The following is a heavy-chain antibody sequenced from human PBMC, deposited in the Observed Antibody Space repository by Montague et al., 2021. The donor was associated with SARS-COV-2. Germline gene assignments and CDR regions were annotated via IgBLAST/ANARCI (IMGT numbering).Heavy chain of an antibody. D-gene: IGHD2-15*01. V-gene: IGHV4-39*01. Sequence: SETLSLTCTVSGGSITNSNFYCGWIRQPPGKVLEWIGTIYNSATTYYNSSLKSRVTISVDTSKNQFSLKLSSVTAADTAVYYCARLPFWADIVGVVPAPHYWGQGTLVTVSS. CDR2: IYNSATT. CDR1: GGSITNSNFY. CDR3: ARLPFWADIVGVVPAPHY. J-gene: IGHJ4*02.